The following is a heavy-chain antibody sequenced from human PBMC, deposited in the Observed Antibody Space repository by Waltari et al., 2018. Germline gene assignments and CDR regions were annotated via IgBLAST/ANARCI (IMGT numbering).Heavy chain of an antibody. J-gene: IGHJ4*02. CDR1: GFTFSKYW. Sequence: EVQLVESGGYLVQPGGSLRLSCAASGFTFSKYWIHWVRQTPGKGLGWCSHIKGDGSNIKYADSGKGRFTVSSDNAKNTVYLQISSLRAEDTAVYYCARSNNFAFDYWGQGTLVTVSS. V-gene: IGHV3-74*01. CDR2: IKGDGSNI. D-gene: IGHD1-20*01. CDR3: ARSNNFAFDY.